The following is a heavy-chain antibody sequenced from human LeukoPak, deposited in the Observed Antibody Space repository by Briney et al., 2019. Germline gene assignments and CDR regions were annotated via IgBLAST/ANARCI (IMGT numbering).Heavy chain of an antibody. D-gene: IGHD6-6*01. J-gene: IGHJ5*02. V-gene: IGHV4-59*08. CDR2: IYYSGST. CDR1: GGSISSYY. CDR3: ARHRGSSSDDWFDP. Sequence: PSETLSLTCTVSGGSISSYYWSWIRQPPGKGLEWIGYIYYSGSTNYNPSLKSRVTISVDTSKNQFSLKLSSVTAADTAVYYCARHRGSSSDDWFDPWGQGTLVTVSS.